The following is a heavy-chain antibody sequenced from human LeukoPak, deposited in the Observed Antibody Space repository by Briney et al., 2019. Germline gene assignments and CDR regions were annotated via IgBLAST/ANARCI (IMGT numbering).Heavy chain of an antibody. CDR3: AKATQRYCTGGTCYPLNY. D-gene: IGHD2-8*02. CDR2: ITDIGKHT. J-gene: IGHJ4*02. Sequence: GGSLSHSRSVSGLPFGNYLMAWVRQSPGKGLEWVSCITDIGKHTYHPDSVKGRHTISRDNSKNTWSRQMTSLRVEDTAVHYCAKATQRYCTGGTCYPLNYWGRGTLLTVSS. V-gene: IGHV3-23*01. CDR1: GLPFGNYL.